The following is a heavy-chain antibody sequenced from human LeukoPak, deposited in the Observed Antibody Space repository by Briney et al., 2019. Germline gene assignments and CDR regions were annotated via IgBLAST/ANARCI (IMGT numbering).Heavy chain of an antibody. CDR3: AREPRPGYCSSTSCYQVDY. J-gene: IGHJ4*02. Sequence: GASVKVSCKASGYTFTGYYMHWVRQAPGQGLEWMGWINPNSGGTNYAQKFQGRVTMTRDTSISTAYMELSRLRSDDTAVYYCAREPRPGYCSSTSCYQVDYWGQGTLVTVSS. CDR2: INPNSGGT. V-gene: IGHV1-2*02. CDR1: GYTFTGYY. D-gene: IGHD2-2*01.